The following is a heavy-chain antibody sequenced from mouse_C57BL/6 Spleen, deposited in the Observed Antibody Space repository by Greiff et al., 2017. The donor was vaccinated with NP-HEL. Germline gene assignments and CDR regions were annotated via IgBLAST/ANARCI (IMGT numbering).Heavy chain of an antibody. CDR1: GFTFSSYA. Sequence: EVNVVESGGGLVKPGGSLKLSCAASGFTFSSYAMSWVRQTPEKRLEWVATISDGGSYTYYPDNVKGRFTISRDNAKNNLYLQMSHLKSEDTAMYYCARDGSITTVHGAYWGQGTLVTVSA. CDR2: ISDGGSYT. CDR3: ARDGSITTVHGAY. J-gene: IGHJ3*01. D-gene: IGHD1-1*01. V-gene: IGHV5-4*01.